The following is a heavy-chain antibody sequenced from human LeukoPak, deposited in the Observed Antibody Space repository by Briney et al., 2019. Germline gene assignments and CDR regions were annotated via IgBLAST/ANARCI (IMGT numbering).Heavy chain of an antibody. Sequence: SVKVSCKASGGTFSSSAISCVRQAPGQGLEWMGRIIPIFGTANYAQKFQGRVTITTDESTSTAYVELSSLRSEDTAVYYCARGPIAARPDNWFDPWGQGTLVTVSS. J-gene: IGHJ5*02. CDR3: ARGPIAARPDNWFDP. D-gene: IGHD6-6*01. CDR2: IIPIFGTA. CDR1: GGTFSSSA. V-gene: IGHV1-69*05.